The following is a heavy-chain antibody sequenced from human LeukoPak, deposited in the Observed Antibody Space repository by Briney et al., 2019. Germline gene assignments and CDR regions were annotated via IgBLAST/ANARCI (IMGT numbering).Heavy chain of an antibody. CDR1: GYSFTSYW. J-gene: IGHJ4*02. CDR3: AGRNFDWRFFDY. Sequence: GESLKISCKGSGYSFTSYWIGWVRQMPGKGLEWMGIIYPGDSDTRYSPSFQGQVTISADKTITTAYLQWSSLEASDTAIYYCAGRNFDWRFFDYWGQGTLVTVSS. D-gene: IGHD3-9*01. CDR2: IYPGDSDT. V-gene: IGHV5-51*01.